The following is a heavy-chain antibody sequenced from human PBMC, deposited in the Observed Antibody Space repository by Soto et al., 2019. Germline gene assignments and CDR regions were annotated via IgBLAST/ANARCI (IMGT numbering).Heavy chain of an antibody. CDR2: IIPIFGTA. CDR3: ARGRYYGSGSRTDYYYYYGMDV. D-gene: IGHD3-10*01. J-gene: IGHJ6*02. CDR1: GGTFSSYA. Sequence: QVQLVQSGAEVKKPGSSVKVSCKASGGTFSSYAISWVRQAPGQGLEWMGGIIPIFGTANYAQKFQGRVTITADESTRTAYMELSSLRSEDTAVYYCARGRYYGSGSRTDYYYYYGMDVWGQGTTVTVSS. V-gene: IGHV1-69*12.